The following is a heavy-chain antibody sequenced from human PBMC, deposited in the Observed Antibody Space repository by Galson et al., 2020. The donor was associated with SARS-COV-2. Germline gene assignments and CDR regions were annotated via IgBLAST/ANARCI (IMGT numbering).Heavy chain of an antibody. CDR1: GFSFRNYW. J-gene: IGHJ5*02. D-gene: IGHD5-12*01. Sequence: GGSLRLSCTASGFSFRNYWMHWVRQVTGKGLMWVSRIDTDGTSTSYVDSVKGRFTISRDNAKNTLYLQMNSLGAEDTAVYFCARMTTIINHFDPWGQGTLVTVSS. CDR2: IDTDGTST. V-gene: IGHV3-74*01. CDR3: ARMTTIINHFDP.